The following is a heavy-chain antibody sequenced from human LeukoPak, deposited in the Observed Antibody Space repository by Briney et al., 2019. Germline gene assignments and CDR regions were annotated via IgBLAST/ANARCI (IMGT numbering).Heavy chain of an antibody. CDR1: GFTFSSSA. V-gene: IGHV3-23*01. J-gene: IGHJ4*02. D-gene: IGHD3-22*01. CDR3: AKDRVVVTTTDTDY. Sequence: GGSLRLSCAASGFTFSSSAMSWVRQAPGKGLEWVSAISGSGGSTYYADSVKGRFTISRDNSKNTLYLQMNSLRAEDTAVYYCAKDRVVVTTTDTDYWGQGTLVTVSS. CDR2: ISGSGGST.